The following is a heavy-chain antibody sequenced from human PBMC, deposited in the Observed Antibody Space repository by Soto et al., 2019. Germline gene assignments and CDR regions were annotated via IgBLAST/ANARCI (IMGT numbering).Heavy chain of an antibody. V-gene: IGHV4-31*03. CDR2: IYYSGST. J-gene: IGHJ2*01. CDR1: GGSISSGGYY. D-gene: IGHD2-21*01. CDR3: ARVPGGRYCGGDLIAHVRWYFDL. Sequence: SETLSLTCTVSGGSISSGGYYWSWIRQHPGKGLEWIGYIYYSGSTYYNPSLKSRVTISVDTSKNQFSLKLSSVTAADTAVYYCARVPGGRYCGGDLIAHVRWYFDLWGRGTLVPVSS.